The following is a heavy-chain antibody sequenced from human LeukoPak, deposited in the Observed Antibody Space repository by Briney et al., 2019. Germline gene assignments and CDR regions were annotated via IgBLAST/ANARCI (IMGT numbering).Heavy chain of an antibody. D-gene: IGHD1-1*01. CDR1: GFTSSSHW. CDR2: INNDGSGT. V-gene: IGHV3-74*01. CDR3: ARGGWGTATDY. J-gene: IGHJ4*02. Sequence: PGGSLRLSCAASGFTSSSHWMHWVRQAPGKGLLWVSYINNDGSGTSYADSVKGRFTISRDNAKNTIYLQMNSLRAEDKAVYYCARGGWGTATDYWGQGTLVTVSS.